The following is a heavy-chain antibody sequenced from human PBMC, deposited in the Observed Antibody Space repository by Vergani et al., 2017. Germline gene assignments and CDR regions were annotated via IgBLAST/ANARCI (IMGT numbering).Heavy chain of an antibody. CDR3: ARVWAPGGNYYMDV. V-gene: IGHV4-59*01. CDR1: GGSISSYY. CDR2: IYYSGST. Sequence: QVQLQESGPGLVKPSETLSLTCTVSGGSISSYYWSWIRQPPGKGLEWIGYIYYSGSTNYNPSLKSRVTISVDTSKSQFSLKLSSVTAADTAVYYCARVWAPGGNYYMDVWGKGTTVTVSS. J-gene: IGHJ6*03. D-gene: IGHD1-14*01.